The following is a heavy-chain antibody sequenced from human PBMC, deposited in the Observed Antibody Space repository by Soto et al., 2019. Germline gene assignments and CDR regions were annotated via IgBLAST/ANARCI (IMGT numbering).Heavy chain of an antibody. CDR2: IDPSGSYT. CDR3: ACHKNSGWYNWDFQF. D-gene: IGHD6-19*01. Sequence: GESLKISCKGSGYSFTSYWISWVRQMPXKGLEWMGRIDPSGSYTNYSPSFQGHVTISADKSISTAYLQWSSLKASDTAMYYCACHKNSGWYNWDFQFRDKGTLLTGSS. V-gene: IGHV5-10-1*01. CDR1: GYSFTSYW. J-gene: IGHJ1*01.